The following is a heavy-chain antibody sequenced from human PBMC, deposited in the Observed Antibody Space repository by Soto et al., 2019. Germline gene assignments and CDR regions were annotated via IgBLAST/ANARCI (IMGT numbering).Heavy chain of an antibody. V-gene: IGHV4-61*03. CDR3: ARDGPVVPAAIGYGMDV. CDR2: IYYSGST. J-gene: IGHJ6*02. D-gene: IGHD2-2*01. CDR1: GGSVSSGSYY. Sequence: SETLSLTCTVSGGSVSSGSYYWSWIRQPPGKGLEWIGYIYYSGSTNYNPSLKSRVTISVDTSKNHFSLKLSSVTAADTAVYYCARDGPVVPAAIGYGMDVWGQGTTVTVSS.